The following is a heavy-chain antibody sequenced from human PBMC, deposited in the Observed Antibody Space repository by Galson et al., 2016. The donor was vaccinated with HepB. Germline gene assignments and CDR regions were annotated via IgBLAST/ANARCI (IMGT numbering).Heavy chain of an antibody. Sequence: SCAASGFTFKNFGMTWVRQAPGKGLEWVSTICGSCGDIDYADSVQGRFAISRDNSKNTLSLQMNSLRAEDTATYYCAIDPSHWIENPFALWGQGTLVPVSS. CDR2: ICGSCGDI. D-gene: IGHD2-2*03. J-gene: IGHJ4*02. V-gene: IGHV3-23*01. CDR3: AIDPSHWIENPFAL. CDR1: GFTFKNFG.